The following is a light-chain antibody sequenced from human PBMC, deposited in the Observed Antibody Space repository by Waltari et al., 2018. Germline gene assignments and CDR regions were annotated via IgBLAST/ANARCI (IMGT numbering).Light chain of an antibody. V-gene: IGKV1-5*03. CDR1: QSIRNW. CDR2: KAS. Sequence: DIPMTQSPSTLSASLGDRVTITCRARQSIRNWLPWYQQKPGKAPRRLINKASTLETGVPSRFCCSGSGTEYLIPISSLQPDDFATYYCQQYNSYSLLTFGGGTRVEIK. J-gene: IGKJ4*01. CDR3: QQYNSYSLLT.